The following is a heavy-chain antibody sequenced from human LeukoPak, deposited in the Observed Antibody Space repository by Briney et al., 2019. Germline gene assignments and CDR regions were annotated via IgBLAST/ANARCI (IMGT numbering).Heavy chain of an antibody. CDR3: AKDKQQLAVGRTDY. D-gene: IGHD6-13*01. V-gene: IGHV3-23*01. J-gene: IGHJ4*02. CDR2: VSGSGGST. Sequence: PGGSLRLSCAASGFTFSNYAMSWVRQAPGKGLEWVSAVSGSGGSTYYADSVKGRLTISRDNSKNTLYLQMNSLRAEDTAVYYCAKDKQQLAVGRTDYWGQGTLVTVSS. CDR1: GFTFSNYA.